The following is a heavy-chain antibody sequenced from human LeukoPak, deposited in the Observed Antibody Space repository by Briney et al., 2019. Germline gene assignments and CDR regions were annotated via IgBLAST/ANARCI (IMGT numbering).Heavy chain of an antibody. CDR3: AREMDTAMAYRYYYGMDV. D-gene: IGHD5-18*01. CDR1: GFTFSSYA. Sequence: PGGSLRLSCAASGFTFSSYAMHWVRQAPGKGLEWVAVISYDGSNKYYADSVKGRFTISRDNSKNTLYLQMNSLRAEDTAVYYCAREMDTAMAYRYYYGMDVWGQGTTVTVSS. V-gene: IGHV3-30*04. J-gene: IGHJ6*02. CDR2: ISYDGSNK.